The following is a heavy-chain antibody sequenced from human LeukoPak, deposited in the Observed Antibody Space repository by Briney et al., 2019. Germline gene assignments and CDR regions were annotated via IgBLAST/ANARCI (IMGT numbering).Heavy chain of an antibody. CDR2: INSDGTNT. Sequence: PGGSLRLSCAASTFTFSRYWMHWVRQAPGKGLVWVSRINSDGTNTYYADSVKGRFTISRDNTKNTLYLQMNTLRAEDTALYYCARGYDFWSGRLGDAFDIWGQGTMVTVSS. J-gene: IGHJ3*02. CDR1: TFTFSRYW. D-gene: IGHD3-3*01. V-gene: IGHV3-74*01. CDR3: ARGYDFWSGRLGDAFDI.